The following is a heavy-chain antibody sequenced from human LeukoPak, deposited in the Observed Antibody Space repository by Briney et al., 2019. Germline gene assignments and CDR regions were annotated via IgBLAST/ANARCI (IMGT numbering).Heavy chain of an antibody. CDR1: GFTFSSYS. CDR2: ISSSSSYI. CDR3: AREGYWSTNWYKFGSLLRYFDL. J-gene: IGHJ2*01. Sequence: GGSLRLSRAASGFTFSSYSMNWVRQAPGKGLEWVSSISSSSSYIYYADSVKGRFTISRDNAKNSLYLQMNSLRAEDTAVYYCAREGYWSTNWYKFGSLLRYFDLWGRGTLVTVSS. V-gene: IGHV3-21*01. D-gene: IGHD6-13*01.